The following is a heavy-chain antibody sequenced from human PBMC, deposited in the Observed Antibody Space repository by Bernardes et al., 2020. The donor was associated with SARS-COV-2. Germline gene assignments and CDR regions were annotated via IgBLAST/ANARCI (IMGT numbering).Heavy chain of an antibody. J-gene: IGHJ4*02. V-gene: IGHV4-59*01. CDR2: IYYSGST. Sequence: SETLSLTCTVSGGSISTYYWSWIRQPPGKGLEWIGYIYYSGSTNYNPSLKSRVTISVDTSKNQFSLKLSSVTAADTAVYYCARYGDYAAKDWGQGTLVTVSS. CDR1: GGSISTYY. D-gene: IGHD4-17*01. CDR3: ARYGDYAAKD.